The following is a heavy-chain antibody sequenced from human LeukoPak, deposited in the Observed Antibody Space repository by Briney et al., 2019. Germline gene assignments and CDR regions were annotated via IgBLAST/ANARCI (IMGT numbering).Heavy chain of an antibody. Sequence: SQTLSLTCAVSGGSTSSGDHSWSWIRQPPGKGLEWIGYIYHSGSTYYNPSLKSRVSISVDRSKNQFSLKLSSVTAADTAVYYCARGTTLFRGASDWFDPWGQGTLVTVSS. J-gene: IGHJ5*02. V-gene: IGHV4-30-2*01. CDR2: IYHSGST. CDR3: ARGTTLFRGASDWFDP. D-gene: IGHD3-10*01. CDR1: GGSTSSGDHS.